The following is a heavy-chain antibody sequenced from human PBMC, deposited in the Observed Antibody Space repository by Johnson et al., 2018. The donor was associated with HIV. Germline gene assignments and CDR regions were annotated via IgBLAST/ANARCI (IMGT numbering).Heavy chain of an antibody. CDR2: IWYDGSNK. V-gene: IGHV3-30*04. J-gene: IGHJ3*02. D-gene: IGHD6-13*01. Sequence: QVQLMESGGGVVQPGRSLRLSCAASGFTFRSYAMHWVRQAPGKGLEWLAVIWYDGSNKYYADSVKGRFTISRDNSKNTLYLQMNSLRAEDTAVYYCAKEPYSSSWYGAFDIWGQGTMVTVSS. CDR1: GFTFRSYA. CDR3: AKEPYSSSWYGAFDI.